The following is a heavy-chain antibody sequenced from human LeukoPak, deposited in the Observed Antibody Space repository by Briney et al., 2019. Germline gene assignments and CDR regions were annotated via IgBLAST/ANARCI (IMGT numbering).Heavy chain of an antibody. CDR3: ATKGSGYKYYYYGMDV. CDR1: GYTLTELS. Sequence: GASVKVSCKVSGYTLTELSMHWGRQAPGKGLEWMGGFDPEDGETIYAQKFQGRVTMTEDTSTDTAYMELSSLRSEDTAVYYCATKGSGYKYYYYGMDVWGQGTTVTVSS. J-gene: IGHJ6*02. V-gene: IGHV1-24*01. CDR2: FDPEDGET. D-gene: IGHD5-12*01.